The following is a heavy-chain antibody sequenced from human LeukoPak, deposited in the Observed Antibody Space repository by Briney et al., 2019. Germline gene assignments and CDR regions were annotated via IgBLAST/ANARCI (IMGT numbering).Heavy chain of an antibody. D-gene: IGHD6-19*01. CDR2: IIPIFGTA. CDR1: GYTFTGYY. V-gene: IGHV1-69*13. J-gene: IGHJ6*03. Sequence: SVKVSCKASGYTFTGYYMHWVRQAPGQGLEWMGGIIPIFGTANYAQKFQGRVTITADESTSTAYMELSSLRSEDTAVYYCAGDSRAVAGTVYYYYMDVWGKGTTVTISS. CDR3: AGDSRAVAGTVYYYYMDV.